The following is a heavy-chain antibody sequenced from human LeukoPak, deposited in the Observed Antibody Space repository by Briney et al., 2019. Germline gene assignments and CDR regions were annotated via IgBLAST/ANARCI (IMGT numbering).Heavy chain of an antibody. J-gene: IGHJ3*02. D-gene: IGHD3-10*01. CDR3: ATAGGTMVRGVFINDAFDI. Sequence: ASVKVSCKASGYTFTSYGISWVRQAPGQGLEWMGWISAYNGNTNYAQKLQGRVTMTTDTSTSTAYMELRSLRSDDTAVYYCATAGGTMVRGVFINDAFDIWGQGTMVTVSS. V-gene: IGHV1-18*01. CDR1: GYTFTSYG. CDR2: ISAYNGNT.